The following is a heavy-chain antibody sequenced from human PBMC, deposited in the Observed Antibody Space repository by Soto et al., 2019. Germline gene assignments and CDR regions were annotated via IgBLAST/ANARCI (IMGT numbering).Heavy chain of an antibody. D-gene: IGHD6-13*01. CDR2: IWYDGSNK. Sequence: QVQLVESGGGVVQPGRSLRLPCAASGFTFSSYGMHWVRQAPGKGLEWVAVIWYDGSNKYYADSVKGRFTISRDNSKNTLYLQMNSLRAEDTAVYYCARVSSSWPHYGMDVWGQGTTVTVSS. CDR1: GFTFSSYG. CDR3: ARVSSSWPHYGMDV. J-gene: IGHJ6*02. V-gene: IGHV3-33*01.